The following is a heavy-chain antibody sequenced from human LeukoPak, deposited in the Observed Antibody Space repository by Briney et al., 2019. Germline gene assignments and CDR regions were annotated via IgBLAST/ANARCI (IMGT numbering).Heavy chain of an antibody. D-gene: IGHD2-2*01. Sequence: ASVKVSCKASGYTFTGYYMHWVRQAPGQGLEWMGWINPNSGGTNYAQKFQGRVTMTRDTSISTAYMELSRLRSDDTAVYYCATDHCSSTSCYHDYWGQGTLVTVSS. V-gene: IGHV1-2*02. J-gene: IGHJ4*02. CDR1: GYTFTGYY. CDR2: INPNSGGT. CDR3: ATDHCSSTSCYHDY.